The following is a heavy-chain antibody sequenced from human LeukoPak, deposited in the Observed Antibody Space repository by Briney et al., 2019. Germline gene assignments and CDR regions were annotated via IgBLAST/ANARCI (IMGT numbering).Heavy chain of an antibody. J-gene: IGHJ6*03. CDR3: AKSLSGDYYYMDV. CDR2: ISYDGSNK. Sequence: GGSLRLSCAASGFTFSSYAMHWVRQAPGKGLEWVAVISYDGSNKYYADSVKGRFTISRDNSKNTLYLQMNSLRAEDTAVYYCAKSLSGDYYYMDVWGKGTTVTVSS. CDR1: GFTFSSYA. V-gene: IGHV3-30*18. D-gene: IGHD3-10*01.